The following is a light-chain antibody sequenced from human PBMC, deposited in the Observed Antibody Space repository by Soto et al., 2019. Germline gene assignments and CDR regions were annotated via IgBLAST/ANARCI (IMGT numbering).Light chain of an antibody. CDR2: EVS. CDR3: SSYTSSRAYV. Sequence: ALTQPASVSGSPGQSITISCTGTSSDVGGYNYVSWYQQQSGKAPKLMIHEVSNRPSGVSNRFSGSKSGNTASLTISGLQAEDEADYYCSSYTSSRAYVFGIGTKVTV. CDR1: SSDVGGYNY. V-gene: IGLV2-14*01. J-gene: IGLJ1*01.